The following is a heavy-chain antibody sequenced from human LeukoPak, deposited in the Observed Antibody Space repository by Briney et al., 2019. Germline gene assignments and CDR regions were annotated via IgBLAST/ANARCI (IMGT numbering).Heavy chain of an antibody. J-gene: IGHJ4*02. CDR2: TSGSGTTS. CDR3: AKGASRYAGSSRGAFDY. Sequence: PGGSLRLSCVASGFMLSSYAMSWVRQAPGKGLEWVSGTSGSGTTSYYADSVKGRFTVSRDYSNNTLHLHMNRLRAEDTAVYYCAKGASRYAGSSRGAFDYWGQGTLVTVSS. D-gene: IGHD5-12*01. CDR1: GFMLSSYA. V-gene: IGHV3-23*01.